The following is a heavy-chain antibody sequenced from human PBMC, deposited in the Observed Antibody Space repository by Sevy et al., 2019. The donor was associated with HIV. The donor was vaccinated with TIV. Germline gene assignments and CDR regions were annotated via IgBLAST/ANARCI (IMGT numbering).Heavy chain of an antibody. D-gene: IGHD5-12*01. V-gene: IGHV3-30*02. CDR1: GFTFSSYW. J-gene: IGHJ4*02. CDR2: IQYDGSIQ. CDR3: AKRGSKSGYALGY. Sequence: GGSLRLSCAASGFTFSSYWMSWVRQAPGKGLEWVAFIQYDGSIQYYADSVKGRFTISRDNSKNTLYLQMNSLRPEDTAIYYCAKRGSKSGYALGYWGQGTLVTVSS.